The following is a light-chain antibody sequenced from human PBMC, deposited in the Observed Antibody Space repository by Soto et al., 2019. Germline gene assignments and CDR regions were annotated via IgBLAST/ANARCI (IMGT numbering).Light chain of an antibody. J-gene: IGKJ1*01. Sequence: EIVLTQSPATLSLSPGEGATLSCRASQTVSSNYLAWYQLKPGLAPRLLVYDASSRATGIPDRFSGSGSGTDFTLTISRLEVEDFAVYYCPQYGSSPQTFGHGTQVDIK. CDR2: DAS. CDR3: PQYGSSPQT. CDR1: QTVSSNY. V-gene: IGKV3D-20*01.